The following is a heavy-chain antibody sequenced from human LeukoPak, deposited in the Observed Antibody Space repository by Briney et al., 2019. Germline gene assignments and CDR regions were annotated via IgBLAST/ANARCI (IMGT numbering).Heavy chain of an antibody. J-gene: IGHJ4*02. CDR3: VRPPAGEFRPFEY. CDR1: GFTLTYYW. Sequence: GGSLRLSCAASGFTLTYYWMHWVRQAPGKGLVWVSRINSDGSSTSYADSVKGRFTISRDNAKNTLYLQMNSLRAEDTAVYYCVRPPAGEFRPFEYWGQGTLVTVSS. CDR2: INSDGSST. V-gene: IGHV3-74*01. D-gene: IGHD3-10*01.